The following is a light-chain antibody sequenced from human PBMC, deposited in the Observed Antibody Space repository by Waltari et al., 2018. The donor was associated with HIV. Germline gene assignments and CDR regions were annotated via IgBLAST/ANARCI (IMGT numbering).Light chain of an antibody. CDR3: QQADSLPLT. J-gene: IGKJ4*01. V-gene: IGKV1-12*01. Sequence: DIQLTQSPSSASASVGDTVTVTCPASHAISRSLAWYQQKPGKAPELLIFAASTLQSGVSSRFRGSGSGTSFTLTINTLQTEDFATYYCQQADSLPLTFGGGTKVEI. CDR1: HAISRS. CDR2: AAS.